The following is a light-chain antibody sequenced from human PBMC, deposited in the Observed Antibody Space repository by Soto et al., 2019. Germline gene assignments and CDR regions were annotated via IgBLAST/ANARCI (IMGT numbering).Light chain of an antibody. CDR2: DAS. V-gene: IGKV3-11*01. Sequence: DIVLTQSPATLSLSPGERATLSCRASQSVSSYLAWYQQKPGQAPRLLIYDASNRATGIPARFSGSGSGTDFSLTISSLGPEDSAVYYCYQRLNWPRTFGQGTKLEIK. CDR1: QSVSSY. J-gene: IGKJ2*01. CDR3: YQRLNWPRT.